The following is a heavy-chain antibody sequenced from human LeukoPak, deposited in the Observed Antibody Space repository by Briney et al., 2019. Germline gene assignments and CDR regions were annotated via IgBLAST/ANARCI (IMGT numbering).Heavy chain of an antibody. CDR1: GSTFSDYY. CDR2: ISTSGSII. J-gene: IGHJ4*02. Sequence: GGSLRLPCAASGSTFSDYYMSWIRQAPGTGLEWVSYISTSGSIIYYADSVKGRVTISRDNVKTSLYLQMNSLRAEDTAVYYCARAPNGAGIRFDYWGQGTLVTISS. V-gene: IGHV3-11*01. D-gene: IGHD3-10*01. CDR3: ARAPNGAGIRFDY.